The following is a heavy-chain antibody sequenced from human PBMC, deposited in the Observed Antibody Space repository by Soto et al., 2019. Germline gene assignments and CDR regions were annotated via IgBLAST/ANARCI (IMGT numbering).Heavy chain of an antibody. V-gene: IGHV1-69*01. D-gene: IGHD2-15*01. CDR1: GGTFSSYA. CDR2: IITIFGTA. J-gene: IGHJ5*02. Sequence: QVQLVQSGAEVKKPGSSVKVSCKASGGTFSSYAISWVRQAPGQGLEWMGGIITIFGTANYAQKFQGRVTIAADESTSTAYMEVSSLRSEDTAVYYCASEVVAPPRVGFDPWGQGTLVTVSS. CDR3: ASEVVAPPRVGFDP.